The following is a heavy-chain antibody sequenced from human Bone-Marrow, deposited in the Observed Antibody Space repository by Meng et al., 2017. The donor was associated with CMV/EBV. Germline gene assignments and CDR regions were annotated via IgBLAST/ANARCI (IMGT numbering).Heavy chain of an antibody. CDR3: ARGRSGLDWYYSDY. CDR1: GYTFTSYG. CDR2: ISAYNGST. Sequence: ASVKVSCKASGYTFTSYGISWVRQAPGQGLEWMGWISAYNGSTNYAQKLQGRVTMTTDTSTSTAYMELRSLRSDDTAVYYLARGRSGLDWYYSDYWGQGTLVTVSS. J-gene: IGHJ4*02. D-gene: IGHD6-19*01. V-gene: IGHV1-18*01.